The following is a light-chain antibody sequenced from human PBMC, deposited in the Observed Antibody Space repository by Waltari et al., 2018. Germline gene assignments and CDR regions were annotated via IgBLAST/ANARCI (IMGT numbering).Light chain of an antibody. CDR2: QDR. Sequence: SYELTHPPSVSVSPGETANIPCSGDRLGDKNVSWYQQKPGQSPVLLIYQDRTRPSGIPERFSGSNAGNTATLTISETQAMDEADYYCQAWVSNTYVFGTGTTVTVL. J-gene: IGLJ1*01. V-gene: IGLV3-1*01. CDR1: RLGDKN. CDR3: QAWVSNTYV.